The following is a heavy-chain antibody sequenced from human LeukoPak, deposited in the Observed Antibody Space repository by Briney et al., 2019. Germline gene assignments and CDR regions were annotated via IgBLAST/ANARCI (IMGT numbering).Heavy chain of an antibody. CDR2: IFYSGST. CDR3: ARDRGYYFDY. V-gene: IGHV4-61*01. D-gene: IGHD3-10*01. J-gene: IGHJ4*02. Sequence: SETLSLTCTVSGGSVSSANYYWSWVRQPPGKGLEWIGYIFYSGSTNYSPSLKSRVTISVDTSKNQFSLNLNSVTAADTAVYYCARDRGYYFDYWGQGTLVTVSS. CDR1: GGSVSSANYY.